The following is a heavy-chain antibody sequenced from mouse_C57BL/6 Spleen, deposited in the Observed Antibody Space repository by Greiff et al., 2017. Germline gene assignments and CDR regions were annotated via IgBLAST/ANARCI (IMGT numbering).Heavy chain of an antibody. D-gene: IGHD2-5*01. CDR2: INPNNGGT. J-gene: IGHJ4*01. V-gene: IGHV1-26*01. Sequence: EVQLQQSGPELVKPGASVKISCKASGYTFTDYYMNWVKQSHGKSLEWIGDINPNNGGTSYNQKFKGKATLTVDKSSSTAYMELRSLTSEDSAVYYCARRDISNYFPGAMDYWGQGTSVTVSS. CDR1: GYTFTDYY. CDR3: ARRDISNYFPGAMDY.